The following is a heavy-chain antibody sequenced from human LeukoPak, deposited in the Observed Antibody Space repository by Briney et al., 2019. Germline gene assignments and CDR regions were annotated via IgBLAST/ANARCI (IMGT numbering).Heavy chain of an antibody. CDR3: ARGIAVGGHNWFDP. J-gene: IGHJ5*02. CDR1: GYTFTGYY. Sequence: ASVKVSCKASGYTFTGYYMHWVRQAPGQGLEWMGWINPNSGGTNYAQKFQGRVSMTRDTSISTAYMELSRLRSDDTAVYVCARGIAVGGHNWFDPWVQGTLVSVPS. V-gene: IGHV1-2*02. D-gene: IGHD6-19*01. CDR2: INPNSGGT.